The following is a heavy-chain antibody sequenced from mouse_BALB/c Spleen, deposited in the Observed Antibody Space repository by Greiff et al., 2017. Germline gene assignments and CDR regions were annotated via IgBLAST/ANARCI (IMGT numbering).Heavy chain of an antibody. J-gene: IGHJ2*01. Sequence: VQLQQSGAELVRPGALVKLSCKASGFNINDYYMHWVKQRPEQGLEWIGWIDPENGNTIYDPKFQGKASITADTSSNTAYLQLSSLTSEDTAVYYCATGTYGDYWGQGTTLTVSS. V-gene: IGHV14-1*02. CDR3: ATGTYGDY. CDR2: IDPENGNT. CDR1: GFNINDYY. D-gene: IGHD4-1*01.